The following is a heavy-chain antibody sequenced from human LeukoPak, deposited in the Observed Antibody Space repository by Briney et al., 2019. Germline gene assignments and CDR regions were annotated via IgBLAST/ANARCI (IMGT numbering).Heavy chain of an antibody. Sequence: SETLSLTCTVSGGSISSYYWSWIRQPAGKGLEWIGRIYTSGTINSNPSLKSRVTMSVDTSKNQFSLKLSSVTAADTAVYYCARDQSTISYFHYGMDVWGQGTTVTVSS. V-gene: IGHV4-4*07. CDR1: GGSISSYY. D-gene: IGHD5-24*01. CDR2: IYTSGTI. CDR3: ARDQSTISYFHYGMDV. J-gene: IGHJ6*02.